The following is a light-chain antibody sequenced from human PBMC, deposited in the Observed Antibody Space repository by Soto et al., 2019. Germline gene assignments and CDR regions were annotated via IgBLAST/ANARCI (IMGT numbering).Light chain of an antibody. V-gene: IGKV1-5*01. CDR2: DAS. CDR1: QSIGTW. J-gene: IGKJ1*01. CDR3: QQYKSSPV. Sequence: DIQMTQSPSTLSASVGDRVTITCRASQSIGTWLAWYQQKLGQAPKLLIYDASSLESGVPSRFSGSGSGTEFTLTISSLQPHDSATYYCQQYKSSPVFGQGTKVEIK.